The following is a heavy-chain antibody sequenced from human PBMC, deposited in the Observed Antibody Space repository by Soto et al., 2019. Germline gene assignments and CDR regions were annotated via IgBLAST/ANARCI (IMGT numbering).Heavy chain of an antibody. CDR2: ISSSSSYT. V-gene: IGHV3-11*06. D-gene: IGHD2-2*01. J-gene: IGHJ6*02. Sequence: QVQLVESGGGLVKPGGSLRLSCAASGFTFSDYYMSWIRQAPGKGLEWVSYISSSSSYTNYADSVKGRFTISRDNAKNSLYLQMTSLRAEDTAVYYCARDLVVVPAAIPYYYYYGMDVWGQGTTVTVSS. CDR3: ARDLVVVPAAIPYYYYYGMDV. CDR1: GFTFSDYY.